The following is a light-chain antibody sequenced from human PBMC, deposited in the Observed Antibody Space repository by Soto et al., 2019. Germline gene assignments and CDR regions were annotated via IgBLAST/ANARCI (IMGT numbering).Light chain of an antibody. V-gene: IGLV1-40*01. J-gene: IGLJ1*01. Sequence: QSVLTQAPSVSGAPGQRVTISCTGSSSNIGAGYDVHWYQQLPGTAPKLLIYGNSNRPSGVPDRFSGSKSGTSASLAITGLQAEDEADYYCQSYDSSLSGSVFGTGTTVTVL. CDR1: SSNIGAGYD. CDR3: QSYDSSLSGSV. CDR2: GNS.